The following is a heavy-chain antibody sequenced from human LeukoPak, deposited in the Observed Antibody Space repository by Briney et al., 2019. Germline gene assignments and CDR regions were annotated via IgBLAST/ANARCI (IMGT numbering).Heavy chain of an antibody. V-gene: IGHV4-30-2*01. CDR2: IYHSGST. CDR3: ARGGNDYEPMGPDY. D-gene: IGHD4-17*01. CDR1: GGSISSGGYS. J-gene: IGHJ4*02. Sequence: KPSETLSLTCAVSGGSISSGGYSWSWIRQPPGKGLEWIGYIYHSGSTYYNPSLKSRVTISVDRSKNQFSLKLSSVTAADTAVYYCARGGNDYEPMGPDYWGQGTLVTVSS.